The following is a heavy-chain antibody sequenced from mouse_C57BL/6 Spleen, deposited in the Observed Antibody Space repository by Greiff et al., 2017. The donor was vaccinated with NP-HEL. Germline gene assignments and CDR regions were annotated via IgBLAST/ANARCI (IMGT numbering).Heavy chain of an antibody. J-gene: IGHJ4*01. V-gene: IGHV1-19*01. CDR2: INPYNGGT. CDR1: GYTFTDYY. D-gene: IGHD1-1*01. Sequence: VQLQQSGPVLVKPGASVKMSCKASGYTFTDYYMNWVKQSHGKSLEWIGVINPYNGGTSYNQKFKGKATLTVDKSSSTAYMELNSLTSEDSAVYYCARSGYYGSSYVKGIVAMDYWGQGTSVTVSS. CDR3: ARSGYYGSSYVKGIVAMDY.